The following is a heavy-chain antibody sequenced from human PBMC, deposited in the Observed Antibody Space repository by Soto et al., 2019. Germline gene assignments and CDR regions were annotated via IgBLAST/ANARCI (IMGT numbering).Heavy chain of an antibody. CDR2: IYYSGST. J-gene: IGHJ4*02. Sequence: SETLSLTCTVSGGSISSSSYYWGWIRQPPGKGLEWIGSIYYSGSTYYNPSLKSRVTISVDTSKNQFSLKLSSVTAADTAVYYCASPIYCSSTSCHPGDDYWGQGTLVTVSS. V-gene: IGHV4-39*01. CDR3: ASPIYCSSTSCHPGDDY. CDR1: GGSISSSSYY. D-gene: IGHD2-2*01.